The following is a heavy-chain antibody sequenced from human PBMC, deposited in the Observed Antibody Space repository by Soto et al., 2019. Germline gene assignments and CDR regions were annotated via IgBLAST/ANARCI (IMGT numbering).Heavy chain of an antibody. V-gene: IGHV4-34*01. CDR3: ARGSAAAGSDYYYYGMDV. D-gene: IGHD6-13*01. Sequence: SETLSLTCAVYGGSFRGYYWSWIRQPPGKGLEWIGEINHSGSTNYNPSLKSRVTISVDTSKNQFSLKLSSVTAADTAVYYCARGSAAAGSDYYYYGMDVWGQGTTVT. CDR1: GGSFRGYY. J-gene: IGHJ6*02. CDR2: INHSGST.